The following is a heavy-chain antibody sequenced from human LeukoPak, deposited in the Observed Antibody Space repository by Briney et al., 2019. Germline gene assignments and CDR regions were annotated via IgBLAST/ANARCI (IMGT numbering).Heavy chain of an antibody. J-gene: IGHJ5*02. CDR1: GFTFSSYG. Sequence: PGRSLRLSCAASGFTFSSYGMHWVRQAPGKGLKWVAVISYDGSNKYYADSVKGRFTISRDNSKNTLYLQMNSLRAEDTAVYYCAKAGRTQPWFHWFDPWGQGTLVTVSS. D-gene: IGHD3-9*01. CDR2: ISYDGSNK. CDR3: AKAGRTQPWFHWFDP. V-gene: IGHV3-30*18.